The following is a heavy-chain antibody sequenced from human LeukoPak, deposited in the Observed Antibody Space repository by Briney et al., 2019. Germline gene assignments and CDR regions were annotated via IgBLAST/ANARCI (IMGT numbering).Heavy chain of an antibody. CDR2: INPNSGGT. Sequence: ASVKVSCKASGYTLTDYYMHWVRQAPGQGLEWMGRINPNSGGTNYAQKFQGRVTMTRGTSISTAYMELSRLRSDDTAVYYCARVGYYESSGYYEYWGQGTLVTVSS. CDR1: GYTLTDYY. J-gene: IGHJ4*02. D-gene: IGHD3-22*01. CDR3: ARVGYYESSGYYEY. V-gene: IGHV1-2*06.